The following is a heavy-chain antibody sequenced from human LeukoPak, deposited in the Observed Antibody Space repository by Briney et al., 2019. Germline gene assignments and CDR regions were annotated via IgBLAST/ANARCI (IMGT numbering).Heavy chain of an antibody. CDR3: AKDGGYSYGPHLDY. D-gene: IGHD5-18*01. CDR2: ISGSGGST. V-gene: IGHV3-23*01. CDR1: GFTFSSYA. J-gene: IGHJ4*02. Sequence: PGGSLRLSCAASGFTFSSYAMSWVRQAPGKRLEWVSAISGSGGSTYYADSVKGRFTISRDNSKNTLYLQMNSLRAEDTAVYYCAKDGGYSYGPHLDYWGQGTLVTVSS.